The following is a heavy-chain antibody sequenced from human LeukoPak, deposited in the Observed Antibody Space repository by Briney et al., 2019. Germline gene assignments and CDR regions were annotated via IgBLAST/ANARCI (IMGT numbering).Heavy chain of an antibody. CDR3: ARLAVAGRRPLEY. CDR1: GGSFSGYY. J-gene: IGHJ4*02. CDR2: INHSGST. D-gene: IGHD6-19*01. Sequence: SETLSLTCAVYGGSFSGYYWSWIRQPPGKGLEWIGEINHSGSTNYNPSLKSRVTISVDTSKNQFSLELSSVTAADTAVYYCARLAVAGRRPLEYWGQGTLVTVSS. V-gene: IGHV4-34*01.